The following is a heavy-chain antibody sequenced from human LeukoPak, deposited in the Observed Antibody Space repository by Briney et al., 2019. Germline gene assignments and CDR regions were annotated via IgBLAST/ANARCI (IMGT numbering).Heavy chain of an antibody. D-gene: IGHD3-3*01. CDR1: GYTFTGYY. J-gene: IGHJ5*02. V-gene: IGHV1-2*02. Sequence: ASVKVSCKASGYTFTGYYMHWVRQAPGQGLEWMGWINPNSGGTNYAQKFQGRVTMTRDTSISTAYMELSRLRSDDTAVYYCARDSRITIFGVVNDNWFDPWGQGTLATVSS. CDR3: ARDSRITIFGVVNDNWFDP. CDR2: INPNSGGT.